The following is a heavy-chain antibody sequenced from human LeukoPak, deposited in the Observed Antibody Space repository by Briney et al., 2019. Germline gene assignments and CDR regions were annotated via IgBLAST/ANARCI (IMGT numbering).Heavy chain of an antibody. V-gene: IGHV3-7*01. CDR3: ARAEYSSSLTLWAGYYYYYYMDV. CDR1: GLSFSSYW. CDR2: INQDGSEK. Sequence: HPGGSLRFSCAASGLSFSSYWMSWVRQAPGKGLEWVANINQDGSEKYYVDSVKGRFTISRDNAKNTLYLQMNSLRAEDTAVYYCARAEYSSSLTLWAGYYYYYYMDVWGKGTTVTVSS. D-gene: IGHD6-6*01. J-gene: IGHJ6*03.